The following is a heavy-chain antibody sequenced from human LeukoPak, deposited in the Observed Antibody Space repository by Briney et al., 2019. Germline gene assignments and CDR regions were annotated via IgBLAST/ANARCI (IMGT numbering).Heavy chain of an antibody. CDR2: IRSKAYDGTT. Sequence: GRSLRLSCTASGFTFGDYAMSWVRQAPGKGLEWVGFIRSKAYDGTTEYAASVKGRFTISRDDSKSIAYLQMNSLKTEDTAVYYCGGGYGDYWIDYWGQGTLVTVSS. V-gene: IGHV3-49*04. CDR1: GFTFGDYA. CDR3: GGGYGDYWIDY. D-gene: IGHD4-17*01. J-gene: IGHJ4*02.